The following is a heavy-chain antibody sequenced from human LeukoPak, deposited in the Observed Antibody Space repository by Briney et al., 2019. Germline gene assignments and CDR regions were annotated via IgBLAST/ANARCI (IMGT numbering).Heavy chain of an antibody. J-gene: IGHJ4*02. CDR3: ARKAPYYYDGSGPLGTYYFDY. V-gene: IGHV4-39*07. D-gene: IGHD3-22*01. CDR2: IYYSGST. Sequence: SETLSLTCTVSGGSISSSSYYWGWIRQPPGKGLEWIGGIYYSGSTYYNPSLKSRVTISVDTSKNQFSLKLNSVTAADTAVYYCARKAPYYYDGSGPLGTYYFDYWGQGTLVTVSS. CDR1: GGSISSSSYY.